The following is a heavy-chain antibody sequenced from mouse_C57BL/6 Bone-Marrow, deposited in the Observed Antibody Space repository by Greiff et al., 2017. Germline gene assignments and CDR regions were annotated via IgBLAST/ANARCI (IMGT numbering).Heavy chain of an antibody. CDR1: GYTFTDYY. Sequence: VKLMESGPELVKPGASVKISCKASGYTFTDYYINWVKQRPGQGLEWIGWIFPGSGSTYYNEKFKGKATLTVDKSSSTAYMLLSSLTSEDSAVYFCAGVITTVVATWYFDVWGTGTTVTVSS. V-gene: IGHV1-75*01. CDR2: IFPGSGST. D-gene: IGHD1-1*01. CDR3: AGVITTVVATWYFDV. J-gene: IGHJ1*03.